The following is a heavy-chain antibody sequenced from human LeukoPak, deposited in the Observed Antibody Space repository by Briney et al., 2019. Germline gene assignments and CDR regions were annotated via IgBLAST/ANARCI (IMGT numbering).Heavy chain of an antibody. D-gene: IGHD5-18*01. CDR1: GFTVSSNY. CDR3: ARYPGYSSRGY. V-gene: IGHV3-53*01. J-gene: IGHJ4*02. CDR2: IYSGGIT. Sequence: GGSLRLSCAASGFTVSSNYMSWVRQAPGKGLEWVSVIYSGGITYYSDSVKGRFTISRDNSKNTLYLQMNSLRAEDTAVYYCARYPGYSSRGYWGQGTLVTVSS.